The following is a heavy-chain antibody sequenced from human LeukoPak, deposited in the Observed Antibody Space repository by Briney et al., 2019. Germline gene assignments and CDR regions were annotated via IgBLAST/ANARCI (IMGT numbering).Heavy chain of an antibody. Sequence: SETLSLTCTVSGDSISSYYWSWIRQPPGKGLEWIGYIYHSGNTSSRTPRKGQVTISVDTTKNLFALKLSSVTAADTVVYYWARSIIVVVAAWALDIWGQGTMHTVFS. CDR3: ARSIIVVVAAWALDI. D-gene: IGHD2-21*02. CDR1: GDSISSYY. CDR2: IYHSGNT. J-gene: IGHJ3*02. V-gene: IGHV4-59*08.